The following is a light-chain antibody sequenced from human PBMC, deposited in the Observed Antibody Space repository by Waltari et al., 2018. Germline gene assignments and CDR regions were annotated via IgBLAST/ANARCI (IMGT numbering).Light chain of an antibody. Sequence: SSELTQDPAVSVALGQTVRITCQGASLRTYYVSWFHQKPGQAPALVIYGKNNRPSGIPDRFSASSSGSTASLTIIGPQAEDEAEYYCHSRDSSGNVLIGGGTKLTVV. V-gene: IGLV3-19*01. CDR3: HSRDSSGNVL. CDR2: GKN. CDR1: SLRTYY. J-gene: IGLJ2*01.